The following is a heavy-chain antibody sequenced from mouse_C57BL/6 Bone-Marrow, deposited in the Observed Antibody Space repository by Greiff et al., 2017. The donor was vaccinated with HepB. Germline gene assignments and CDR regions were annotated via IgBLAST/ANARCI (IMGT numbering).Heavy chain of an antibody. CDR3: TRRGIYDYALYY. Sequence: QVQLKQPGAELVKPGASVKLSCKASGYTFTSYWMHWVKQRPGQGLEWIGMIHPNSGSTNYNEKFKSKATLTVDKSSSTAYMQLSSLTSEDSAVYYCTRRGIYDYALYYWGRGTTLTVSS. J-gene: IGHJ2*01. CDR2: IHPNSGST. D-gene: IGHD2-4*01. CDR1: GYTFTSYW. V-gene: IGHV1-64*01.